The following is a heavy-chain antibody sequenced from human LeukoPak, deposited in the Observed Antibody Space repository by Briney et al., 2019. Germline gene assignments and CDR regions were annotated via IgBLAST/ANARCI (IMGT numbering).Heavy chain of an antibody. J-gene: IGHJ4*02. CDR2: INPDGSVK. V-gene: IGHV3-7*01. D-gene: IGHD3-10*01. CDR1: GVTFSSLW. Sequence: GGSLRLSCAASGVTFSSLWMTWVRQAPGKGLEWVANINPDGSVKNYVDSMRGRFTISRDNAKNSPYLQMNSLRAEDTAVYYCARDRGYNSFDYWGQGTLVTVSS. CDR3: ARDRGYNSFDY.